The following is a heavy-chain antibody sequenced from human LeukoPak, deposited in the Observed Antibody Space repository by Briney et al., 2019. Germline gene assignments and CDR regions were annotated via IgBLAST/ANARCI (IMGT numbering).Heavy chain of an antibody. V-gene: IGHV4-59*08. Sequence: SETLSLTCTISGGSINEYYWSWIRQPAGKGLEWIGYVLYSGTTNYNPSLKSRVSISLDTSKNQFSLMVNSVTAADTAVYFCAGQQLERGEDHWGQGTLVIVSS. CDR3: AGQQLERGEDH. D-gene: IGHD1-1*01. J-gene: IGHJ4*02. CDR1: GGSINEYY. CDR2: VLYSGTT.